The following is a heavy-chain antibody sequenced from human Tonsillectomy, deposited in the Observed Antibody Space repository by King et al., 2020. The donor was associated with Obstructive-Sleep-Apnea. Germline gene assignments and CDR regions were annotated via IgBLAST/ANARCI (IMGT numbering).Heavy chain of an antibody. CDR1: GGSITSSRHY. CDR2: MSYSGST. CDR3: AAAPNFYYFDY. D-gene: IGHD6-13*01. Sequence: QLQESGPGLVKPSETLSLTCTVSGGSITSSRHYWGWIRQPPGKGLQWIGSMSYSGSTYYNPSLESRVTMSLDASKNQFSLKLSSVTAADTALFYCAAAPNFYYFDYWGQGTLVTVSS. J-gene: IGHJ4*02. V-gene: IGHV4-39*07.